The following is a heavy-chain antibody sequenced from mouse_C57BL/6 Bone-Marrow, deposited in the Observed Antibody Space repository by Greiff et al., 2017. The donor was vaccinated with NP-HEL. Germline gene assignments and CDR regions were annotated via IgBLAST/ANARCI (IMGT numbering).Heavy chain of an antibody. CDR1: GFSLTSYG. D-gene: IGHD1-1*01. J-gene: IGHJ4*01. CDR2: IWSGGST. Sequence: VQLQQSGPGLVQPSQSLSITCTVSGFSLTSYGVHWVRPSPGKGLEWLGVIWSGGSTDYNAAFISRLSISKDNSKSQVFFKMNSLQADDTAIYYCARLFIYWGQGTSVTVSS. CDR3: ARLFIY. V-gene: IGHV2-2*01.